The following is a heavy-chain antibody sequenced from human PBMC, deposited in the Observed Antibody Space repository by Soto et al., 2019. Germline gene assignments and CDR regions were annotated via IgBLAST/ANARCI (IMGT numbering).Heavy chain of an antibody. CDR1: GFTFSSYA. V-gene: IGHV3-30-3*01. CDR3: AKEAFGY. CDR2: ISYDGSNK. Sequence: GGSLRLSCAASGFTFSSYAMHWVRQAPGKGLEWVAVISYDGSNKYYADSVKGRFTISRDNSKNTLYLQMNSLRAEDTAVYYCAKEAFGYWGQGTLVTVSS. J-gene: IGHJ4*02.